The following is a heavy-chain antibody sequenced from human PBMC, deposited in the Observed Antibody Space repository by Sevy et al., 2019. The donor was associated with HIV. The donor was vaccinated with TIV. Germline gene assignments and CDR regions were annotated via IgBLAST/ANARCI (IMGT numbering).Heavy chain of an antibody. J-gene: IGHJ4*02. D-gene: IGHD3-3*01. Sequence: GGSLRLSCAASGFTFSSYAMHWVRQAPGKGLEWVAVISYDGSNKYYADSVKGRFTISRDNSKNTLYLQMNSLRAEDTAVYYCARDRGYDFWSGYYREVYFDYWGQGTLVTVSS. CDR2: ISYDGSNK. V-gene: IGHV3-30-3*01. CDR1: GFTFSSYA. CDR3: ARDRGYDFWSGYYREVYFDY.